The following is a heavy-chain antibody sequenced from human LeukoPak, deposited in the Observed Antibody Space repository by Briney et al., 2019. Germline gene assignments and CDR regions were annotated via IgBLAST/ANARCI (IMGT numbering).Heavy chain of an antibody. D-gene: IGHD3-10*01. V-gene: IGHV4-30-2*01. CDR3: AASYYYGSGSAVDAFDI. CDR1: GGSISSGGYS. CDR2: IYHSGST. J-gene: IGHJ3*02. Sequence: SETLSLTCAVPGGSISSGGYSWSWIRQPPGKGLEWIGYIYHSGSTYYNPSLKSRVTISVDRSKNQFSLKLSSVTAADTAVYYCAASYYYGSGSAVDAFDIWGQGTMVTVSS.